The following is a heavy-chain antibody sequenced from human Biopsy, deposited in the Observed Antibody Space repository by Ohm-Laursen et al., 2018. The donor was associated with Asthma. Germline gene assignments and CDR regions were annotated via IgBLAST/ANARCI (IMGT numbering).Heavy chain of an antibody. CDR2: IDQSGYT. J-gene: IGHJ5*02. Sequence: TLSLTCTVYGGYLTGHYWNWIRQPPGKGLEWIGEIDQSGYTNYNPSLKSRVTISADTSKNQFHLNLSSVTAADTAVYFCARAAITGIRGWFDPWGHGTQVTVSS. D-gene: IGHD1-20*01. V-gene: IGHV4-34*01. CDR3: ARAAITGIRGWFDP. CDR1: GGYLTGHY.